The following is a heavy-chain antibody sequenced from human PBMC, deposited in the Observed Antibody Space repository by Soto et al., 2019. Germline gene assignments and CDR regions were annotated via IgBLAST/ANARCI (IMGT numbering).Heavy chain of an antibody. V-gene: IGHV1-46*01. CDR2: INPSGGST. D-gene: IGHD4-17*01. CDR1: GYTFTSYY. CDR3: ARRDTVTSIFDQYYGMDV. J-gene: IGHJ6*02. Sequence: ASVKVSCKASGYTFTSYYMHWVRQAPGQGLEWMGIINPSGGSTSCAQKFQGRVTMTRDTSTSTVYMELSSLRSEDTTVYYCARRDTVTSIFDQYYGMDVWGQGTTVTVSS.